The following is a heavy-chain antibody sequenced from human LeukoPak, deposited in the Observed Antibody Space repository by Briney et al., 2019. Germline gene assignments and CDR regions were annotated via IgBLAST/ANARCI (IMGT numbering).Heavy chain of an antibody. CDR3: AKEDLPYYYYYMDV. CDR2: ISYDGSNK. V-gene: IGHV3-30*18. CDR1: GFTFSSYG. Sequence: GGSLRLSCAASGFTFSSYGMHWVSQAPGKGLEWVAVISYDGSNKYYADSVKGRFTISRDNSKNTLYLQMNSLRAEDTAVYYCAKEDLPYYYYYMDVWGKGTTVTVSS. J-gene: IGHJ6*03.